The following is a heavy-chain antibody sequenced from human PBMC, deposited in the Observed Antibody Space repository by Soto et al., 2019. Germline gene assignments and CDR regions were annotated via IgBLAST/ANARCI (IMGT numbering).Heavy chain of an antibody. CDR1: GYTFTSYA. V-gene: IGHV1-3*01. D-gene: IGHD4-17*01. CDR3: ARSFRLGATVVTPEGY. Sequence: QVQLVQSGAEVKKPGASVKVSCKASGYTFTSYAMHWVRQAPGQRLEWMGWINAGNGNTNYAQKLQGRVTMTTDTSTSTAYMELRSLRSDDTAVYYCARSFRLGATVVTPEGYWGQGTLVTVSS. CDR2: INAGNGNT. J-gene: IGHJ4*02.